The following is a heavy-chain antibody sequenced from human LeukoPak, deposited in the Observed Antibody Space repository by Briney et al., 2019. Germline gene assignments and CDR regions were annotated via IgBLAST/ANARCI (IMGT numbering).Heavy chain of an antibody. V-gene: IGHV3-20*04. CDR2: INWYGDRT. D-gene: IGHD2-21*02. J-gene: IGHJ4*02. CDR1: GFNPAEYG. CDR3: ARGGRDS. Sequence: GGSLRDSCAPPGFNPAEYGTIWVCPRLGKGLEWVSGINWYGDRTGYADSVKGRVTISRDNAKYTLSVQMHSLRADDTALYYCARGGRDSCGQGTPVTVSS.